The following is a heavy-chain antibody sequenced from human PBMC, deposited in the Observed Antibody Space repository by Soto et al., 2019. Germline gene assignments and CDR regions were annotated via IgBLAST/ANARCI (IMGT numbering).Heavy chain of an antibody. Sequence: SETLSLTCAVSGGSISSSNWWSWVRQPPGKGLEWIGEIYHSGSTNYTPSLKSRVTISVDKSKNQFSLKLSSVTAADTAVYYCARDRTGTTSGANWFDPWGQGTLVTVSS. CDR3: ARDRTGTTSGANWFDP. D-gene: IGHD1-7*01. J-gene: IGHJ5*02. CDR2: IYHSGST. V-gene: IGHV4-4*02. CDR1: GGSISSSNW.